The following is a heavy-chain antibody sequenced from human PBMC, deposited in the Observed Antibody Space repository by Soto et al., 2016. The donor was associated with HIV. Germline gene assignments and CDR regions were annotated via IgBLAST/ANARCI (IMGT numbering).Heavy chain of an antibody. CDR1: GFTFNNAW. CDR3: TTHLYPT. D-gene: IGHD3-16*01. Sequence: EVQLVESGGGLVKPGGSLRLSCAASGFTFNNAWMSWVRQAPGKGLEWVGRIKSETDGGTTDYTAPVKGRFTISRDDSKNTLYLQMNSLKTXDTAVYYCTTHLYPTWGQGPWSPSPQ. CDR2: IKSETDGGTT. J-gene: IGHJ5*02. V-gene: IGHV3-15*01.